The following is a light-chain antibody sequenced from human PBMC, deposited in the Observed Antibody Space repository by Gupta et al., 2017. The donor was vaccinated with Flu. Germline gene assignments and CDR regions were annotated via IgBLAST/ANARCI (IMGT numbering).Light chain of an antibody. CDR1: QSIRNW. CDR2: KAS. Sequence: PPAVTASIGDRVTITCRASQSIRNWLAWYQQKPGKAPNLLIYKASSLESGVPSRFSGSGAGTEFTLTISSLQPEDSATYYCQQYDTYLATFGQGTKLEIK. J-gene: IGKJ2*01. V-gene: IGKV1-5*03. CDR3: QQYDTYLAT.